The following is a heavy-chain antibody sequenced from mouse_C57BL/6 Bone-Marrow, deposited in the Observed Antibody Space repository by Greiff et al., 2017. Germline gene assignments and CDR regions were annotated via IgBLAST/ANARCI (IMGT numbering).Heavy chain of an antibody. CDR3: ASENDGYYVTFLFAY. V-gene: IGHV1-53*01. Sequence: QVQLQQPGTELVKPGASVKLSCKASGYTFTSYWMHWVKQRPGQGLEWIGNINPSNGGTNYNEKFKSKATLTVDKSSSTAYMQLSSLTSDDSAVYYCASENDGYYVTFLFAYWGQGTLVTVSA. CDR1: GYTFTSYW. J-gene: IGHJ3*01. CDR2: INPSNGGT. D-gene: IGHD2-3*01.